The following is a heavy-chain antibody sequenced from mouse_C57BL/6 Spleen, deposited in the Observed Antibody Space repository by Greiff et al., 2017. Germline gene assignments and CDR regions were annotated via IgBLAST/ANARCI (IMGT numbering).Heavy chain of an antibody. CDR3: ARHDAYDYDVGAMDY. CDR1: GFTFSSYG. D-gene: IGHD2-4*01. Sequence: EVKLVESGGDLVKPGGSLKLSCAASGFTFSSYGMSWVRQTPDKRLEWVATISSGGSYTYYPDSVKGRITISRDNAKNTLYLQMSSLKSEDTAMYYCARHDAYDYDVGAMDYWGQGTSVTVSS. J-gene: IGHJ4*01. V-gene: IGHV5-6*01. CDR2: ISSGGSYT.